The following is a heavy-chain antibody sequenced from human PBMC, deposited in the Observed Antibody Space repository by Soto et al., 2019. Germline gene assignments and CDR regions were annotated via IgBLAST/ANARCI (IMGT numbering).Heavy chain of an antibody. CDR1: GYTFTDYF. CDR2: INPNSGGT. D-gene: IGHD5-18*01. CDR3: ARAEHTAIQYYCYYSGMDV. Sequence: GASVKVSCKASGYTFTDYFMHWVRQAPGQGLEWMGWINPNSGGTNYAQKFQGRVTMTRDSSISTAYMELSRLRSDDTAVYYCARAEHTAIQYYCYYSGMDVWGQGTTVSVYS. J-gene: IGHJ6*02. V-gene: IGHV1-2*02.